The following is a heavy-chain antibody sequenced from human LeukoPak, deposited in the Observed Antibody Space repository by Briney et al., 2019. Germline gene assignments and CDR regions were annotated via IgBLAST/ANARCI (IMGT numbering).Heavy chain of an antibody. CDR2: IQDDGATT. J-gene: IGHJ4*02. CDR3: ATQSITLVVVISPFDY. CDR1: GLTFSNFP. V-gene: IGHV3-30*02. D-gene: IGHD3-22*01. Sequence: GGSLRLSCAASGLTFSNFPMHWVRQAPGKGLEWVALIQDDGATTNYVDSVRGRFTISRDNSKSTVYLQMNSLKPDDTAVYYCATQSITLVVVISPFDYWGQGTPVTVSS.